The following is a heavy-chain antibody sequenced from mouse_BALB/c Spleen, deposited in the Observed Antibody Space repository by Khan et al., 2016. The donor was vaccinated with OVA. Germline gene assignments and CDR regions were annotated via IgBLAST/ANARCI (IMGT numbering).Heavy chain of an antibody. CDR1: GYTFSSYW. D-gene: IGHD2-2*01. Sequence: QVQLQQSGGDLMKPGASVKISCKATGYTFSSYWIEWVKQRPGHGLEWIGQIFPGSVSTTYNEKFKGKATFTADTSSNTAYMQLSSLTSEDSAGYYCDRGGYGGFAYWGQGTLVTVSA. CDR2: IFPGSVST. V-gene: IGHV1-9*01. CDR3: DRGGYGGFAY. J-gene: IGHJ3*01.